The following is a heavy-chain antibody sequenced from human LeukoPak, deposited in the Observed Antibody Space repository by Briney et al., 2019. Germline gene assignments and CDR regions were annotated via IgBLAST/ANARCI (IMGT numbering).Heavy chain of an antibody. V-gene: IGHV6-1*01. D-gene: IGHD6-13*01. CDR2: TYYRSKWYN. Sequence: SQTLSLTCAISGDSVSTNSAAWTWIRQSPSRGLEWLGRTYYRSKWYNDYAVSVNSRITINPDTSKNQFSLQLNSVTPEDTAVYYCERGVAAAAGWFDPWGQGTLVTVSS. J-gene: IGHJ5*02. CDR3: ERGVAAAAGWFDP. CDR1: GDSVSTNSAA.